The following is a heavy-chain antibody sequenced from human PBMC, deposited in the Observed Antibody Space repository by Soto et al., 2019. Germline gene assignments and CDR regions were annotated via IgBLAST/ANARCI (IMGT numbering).Heavy chain of an antibody. CDR3: ARAGVTPHFFDY. D-gene: IGHD2-21*02. J-gene: IGHJ4*02. CDR1: GFSVRTNY. CDR2: FESGGSI. V-gene: IGHV3-53*02. Sequence: EVQLVETGGGLIQPGGSLRLSCAASGFSVRTNYMSWVRQAPGKGLEWVSVFESGGSIYYADSVKGRFIIARDYAKNTVYLQMNSLRAHDTAVYYCARAGVTPHFFDYWGQGTLITVSS.